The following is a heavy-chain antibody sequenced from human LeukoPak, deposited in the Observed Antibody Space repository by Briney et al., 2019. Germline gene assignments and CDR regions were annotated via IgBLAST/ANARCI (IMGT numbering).Heavy chain of an antibody. CDR2: INHSGST. D-gene: IGHD6-13*01. CDR3: ARGELGSWPQIDY. Sequence: SETLSLTCAVYGGSFSGYYWSWIRQPPGKGLEWIGEINHSGSTNYNPSLKSRVTISADTSKNQFSLKLSSVTAADTAVYYCARGELGSWPQIDYWGQGTLVTVSS. V-gene: IGHV4-34*01. CDR1: GGSFSGYY. J-gene: IGHJ4*02.